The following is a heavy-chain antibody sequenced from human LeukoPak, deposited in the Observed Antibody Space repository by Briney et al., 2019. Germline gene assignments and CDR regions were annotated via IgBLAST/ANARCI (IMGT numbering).Heavy chain of an antibody. CDR1: GGSFSGYY. J-gene: IGHJ4*02. CDR2: INHSGST. V-gene: IGHV4-34*01. D-gene: IGHD3-9*01. Sequence: SETLSLTCAVYGGSFSGYYWSWIRQPPRKGLEWIGEINHSGSTYYNPSLKSRVTISVDTSKNQFSLKLSSVTAADTAVYYCARRRYFDWLSPFDYWGQGTLVTVSS. CDR3: ARRRYFDWLSPFDY.